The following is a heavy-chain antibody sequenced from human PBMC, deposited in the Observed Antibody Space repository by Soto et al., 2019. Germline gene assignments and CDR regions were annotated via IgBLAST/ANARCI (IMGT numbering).Heavy chain of an antibody. D-gene: IGHD2-15*01. CDR3: ARGPDIVVVVAARPGGWFNP. Sequence: SETLSLTCAVYGGSFSGYYWRWIRQPPGKGLEWIGEINHSGSTNYNPSLKSRVAISVDTSKNQFSLKLRSVTAADTAVYYCARGPDIVVVVAARPGGWFNPWRQGTLVTVSS. CDR2: INHSGST. CDR1: GGSFSGYY. J-gene: IGHJ5*02. V-gene: IGHV4-34*01.